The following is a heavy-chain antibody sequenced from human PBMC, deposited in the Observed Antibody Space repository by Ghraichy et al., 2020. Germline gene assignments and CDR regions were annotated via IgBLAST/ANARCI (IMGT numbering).Heavy chain of an antibody. J-gene: IGHJ6*02. CDR1: GFTFSSYE. CDR2: ISSSGSTI. Sequence: GESLNISCAASGFTFSSYEMNWVRQAPGKGLEWVSYISSSGSTIYYADSVKGRFTISRDNAKNSLYLQMNSLRAEDTAVYYCARTPYYEFWSGYWSGMDVWGQGTTVTVSS. CDR3: ARTPYYEFWSGYWSGMDV. V-gene: IGHV3-48*03. D-gene: IGHD3-3*01.